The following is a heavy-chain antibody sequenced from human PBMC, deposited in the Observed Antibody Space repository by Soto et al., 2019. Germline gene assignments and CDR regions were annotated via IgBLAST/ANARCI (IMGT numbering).Heavy chain of an antibody. J-gene: IGHJ6*02. CDR3: AGDGLRGYYYYGMDV. CDR1: GGSISYYY. CDR2: IYTSGRT. Sequence: SETLSLTCTVSGGSISYYYWSWIRQPAGKGLEWIGRIYTSGRTNYSPSLKSRVTMSVDTSKNQFSLKLSSVTAADTAVYYCAGDGLRGYYYYGMDVWGQGTTVTVSS. V-gene: IGHV4-4*07.